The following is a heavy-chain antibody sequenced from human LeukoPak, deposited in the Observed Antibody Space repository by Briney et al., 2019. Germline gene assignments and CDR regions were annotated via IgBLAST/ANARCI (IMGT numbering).Heavy chain of an antibody. V-gene: IGHV4-34*01. CDR1: GGSFSGYY. Sequence: SETLSLTCAVYGGSFSGYYWSWIRQPPGKGLEWIGEINHSGSTSYNPSLKSRVTISVDTSKNQFSLKLSSVTAADTAVYYCARGRYPRIFDYWGQGTLVTVSS. J-gene: IGHJ4*02. CDR3: ARGRYPRIFDY. CDR2: INHSGST. D-gene: IGHD2/OR15-2a*01.